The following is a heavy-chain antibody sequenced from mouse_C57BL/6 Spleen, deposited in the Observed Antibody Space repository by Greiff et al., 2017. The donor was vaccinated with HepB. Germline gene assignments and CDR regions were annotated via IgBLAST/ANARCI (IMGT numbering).Heavy chain of an antibody. D-gene: IGHD2-5*01. Sequence: VQLQQSGPGLVQPSQSLSITCTVSGFSLTSYGVHWVRQSPGKGLEWLGVIWSGGSTDYNAAFISRLSISKDNSKSQVFFKMNSLQADDTAIYYCATYYSNYGFAYWGQGTLVTVSA. CDR1: GFSLTSYG. J-gene: IGHJ3*01. CDR3: ATYYSNYGFAY. V-gene: IGHV2-2*01. CDR2: IWSGGST.